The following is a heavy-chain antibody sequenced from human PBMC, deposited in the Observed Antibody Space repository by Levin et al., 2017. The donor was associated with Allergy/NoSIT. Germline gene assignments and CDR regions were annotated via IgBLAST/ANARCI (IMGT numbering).Heavy chain of an antibody. J-gene: IGHJ4*02. Sequence: QAGGSLRLSCAASGFTFRGYGMHWVRQAPGKGLEWVAFISYDGTNKHYADSVKGRLTISRDNSENTLYLQMNSLIAEDTAVYYCAKDPGNRFYFVDWGPRTLVTVSS. CDR3: AKDPGNRFYFVD. CDR2: ISYDGTNK. V-gene: IGHV3-30*18. CDR1: GFTFRGYG. D-gene: IGHD1-14*01.